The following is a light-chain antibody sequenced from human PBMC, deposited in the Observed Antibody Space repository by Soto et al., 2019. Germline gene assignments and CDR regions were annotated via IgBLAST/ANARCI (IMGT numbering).Light chain of an antibody. V-gene: IGKV3-20*01. Sequence: EIVLTQSPGTLSLSPGERATLSCRARQSVSSSYLAWYQQKPGQAPRLLIYGASSGATGIPDRFSGSGSGPDFTLTISRLEPEDFAVYYCQQYGSSPWTFGQGTKVEIK. CDR3: QQYGSSPWT. CDR2: GAS. J-gene: IGKJ1*01. CDR1: QSVSSSY.